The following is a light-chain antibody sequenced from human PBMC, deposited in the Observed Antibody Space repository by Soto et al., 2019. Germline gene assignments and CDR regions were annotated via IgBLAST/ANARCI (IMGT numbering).Light chain of an antibody. Sequence: DIQMTQSPSSLSASVGDSVTITCRASQSISRYLNWYQLKPGKAPKLLIYAASGLQSGVPSRFSGSGSGTDFTLTISSLQPEDFATYYCQECNSTPMYTFGQGTKLEIK. CDR2: AAS. J-gene: IGKJ2*01. CDR1: QSISRY. CDR3: QECNSTPMYT. V-gene: IGKV1-39*01.